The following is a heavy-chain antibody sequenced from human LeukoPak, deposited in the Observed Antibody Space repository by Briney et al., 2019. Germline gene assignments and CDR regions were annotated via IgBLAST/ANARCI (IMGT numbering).Heavy chain of an antibody. CDR2: ISNIGTSI. Sequence: GGSLRLSCAVSGFTFSRYSMNWVRQAPGKGLEWVSSISNIGTSIYYADSVKGRFTISRDNSKNTLYLQMNSLRAEDTAVYYCAKNPERYSSGYLNFDYWGQGTLVTVSS. CDR3: AKNPERYSSGYLNFDY. J-gene: IGHJ4*02. V-gene: IGHV3-21*01. CDR1: GFTFSRYS. D-gene: IGHD3-22*01.